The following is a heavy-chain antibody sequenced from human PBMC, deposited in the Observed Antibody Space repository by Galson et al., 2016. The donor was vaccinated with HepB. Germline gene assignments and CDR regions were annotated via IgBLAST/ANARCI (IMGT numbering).Heavy chain of an antibody. CDR2: MNSDGSST. Sequence: SLRLSCAASGFTFSSYWMHWVRQAPGKGLVWVSRMNSDGSSTRYADSVKGRFTISRDNAKSTVYLQMNSLRAEDTAVYYCARVGAVAGRAFDFWGQGTLVTVSS. CDR1: GFTFSSYW. V-gene: IGHV3-74*01. J-gene: IGHJ4*02. CDR3: ARVGAVAGRAFDF. D-gene: IGHD6-19*01.